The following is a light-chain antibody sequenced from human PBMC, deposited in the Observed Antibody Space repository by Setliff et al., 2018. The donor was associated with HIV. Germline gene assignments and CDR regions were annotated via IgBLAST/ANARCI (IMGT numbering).Light chain of an antibody. J-gene: IGLJ1*01. CDR3: SSYAITNTLP. CDR2: EVT. V-gene: IGLV2-14*01. CDR1: TNDIGAYNF. Sequence: QSALAQPASVSGSPGQSITISCTGTTNDIGAYNFVSWYQHHAGTAPKLIIYEVTNRPSGVSNRFSGSKSGNTASLTISGLQAEDEADYYCSSYAITNTLPFGTGTKVTVL.